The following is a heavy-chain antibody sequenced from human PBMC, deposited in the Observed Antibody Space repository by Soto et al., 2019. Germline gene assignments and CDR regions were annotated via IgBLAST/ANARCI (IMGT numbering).Heavy chain of an antibody. J-gene: IGHJ4*02. CDR2: IGWDGVNI. V-gene: IGHV3-9*01. Sequence: EVHLVASGGGLVQPGRSLRLSCAASGFRFDDYAIHWVRQAPGKGLDWVAAIGWDGVNIAYADSVKGRFTISRDNARNSLYLPMDSLRVEDTAFYFCARVMAAYNWNDPVAHWGQGTVVTVSS. D-gene: IGHD1-20*01. CDR3: ARVMAAYNWNDPVAH. CDR1: GFRFDDYA.